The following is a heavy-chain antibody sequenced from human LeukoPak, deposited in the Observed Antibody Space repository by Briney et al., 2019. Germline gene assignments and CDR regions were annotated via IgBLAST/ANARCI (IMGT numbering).Heavy chain of an antibody. CDR3: ARDGELGSPADAFDI. D-gene: IGHD1-26*01. Sequence: GGSLRLSCAASGFTFRSYWMTWVRQYPGKGLEWVANIKQDGSETYHADSVKGRFTISRDNAKRSLYLQMNSLRAEDTAVYYCARDGELGSPADAFDIWGQGTMVTVSS. J-gene: IGHJ3*02. V-gene: IGHV3-7*01. CDR2: IKQDGSET. CDR1: GFTFRSYW.